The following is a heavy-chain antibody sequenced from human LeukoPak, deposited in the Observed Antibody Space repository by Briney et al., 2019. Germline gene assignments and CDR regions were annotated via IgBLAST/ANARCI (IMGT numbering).Heavy chain of an antibody. Sequence: RASVKVSCKTSGYTFTNYYIHWVRQAPGQGLEWMGIINPSGGSTSYAQKFQGRVTMTRDTSTSTVYMELSSLRSEDTAVYYCARAYCGGDCYSGSFEYYYGMDVWGQGTTVTVSS. CDR1: GYTFTNYY. J-gene: IGHJ6*02. V-gene: IGHV1-46*01. CDR3: ARAYCGGDCYSGSFEYYYGMDV. D-gene: IGHD2-21*02. CDR2: INPSGGST.